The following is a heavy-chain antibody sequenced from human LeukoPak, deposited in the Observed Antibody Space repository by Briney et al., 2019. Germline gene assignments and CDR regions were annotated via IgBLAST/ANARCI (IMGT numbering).Heavy chain of an antibody. J-gene: IGHJ4*02. Sequence: GGSLRLSCAASGFTFSSYSMNWVRHAPGKGREWVSYISSSSNTIYYADSVKSRFTISRDNAKNSLFLQMNSLRDEDTSVYCCARAVTVVTRGGLVFDYWGQGTLVSVSS. CDR2: ISSSSNTI. CDR3: ARAVTVVTRGGLVFDY. D-gene: IGHD2-21*02. V-gene: IGHV3-48*02. CDR1: GFTFSSYS.